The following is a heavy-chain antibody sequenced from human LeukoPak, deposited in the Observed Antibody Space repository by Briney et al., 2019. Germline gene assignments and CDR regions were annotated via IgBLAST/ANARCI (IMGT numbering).Heavy chain of an antibody. Sequence: KVSCKASRYTFTGYWISWVRQMPGKHREWMGRIDPSDSYTNYSPSFQCHVTISADKSISTAYLQWSSLKASDTAMYYCARMYAHSSGWYFDYWGQGTLVTVSS. J-gene: IGHJ4*02. V-gene: IGHV5-10-1*01. CDR1: RYTFTGYW. CDR2: IDPSDSYT. D-gene: IGHD6-19*01. CDR3: ARMYAHSSGWYFDY.